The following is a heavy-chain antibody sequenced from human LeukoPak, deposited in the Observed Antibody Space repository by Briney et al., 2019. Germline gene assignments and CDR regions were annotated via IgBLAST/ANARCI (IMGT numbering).Heavy chain of an antibody. V-gene: IGHV4-34*01. CDR1: GGSFSGYY. J-gene: IGHJ5*02. D-gene: IGHD6-13*01. CDR3: ARHKGIAAAGGWFDP. Sequence: PSETLSLTCGVYGGSFSGYYWSWIRQPPGKGLEWIGEINHSGSTNYNPSLKSRVTISVDTSKNQFSLKLSSVTAADTAVYYCARHKGIAAAGGWFDPWGQGTLVTVSS. CDR2: INHSGST.